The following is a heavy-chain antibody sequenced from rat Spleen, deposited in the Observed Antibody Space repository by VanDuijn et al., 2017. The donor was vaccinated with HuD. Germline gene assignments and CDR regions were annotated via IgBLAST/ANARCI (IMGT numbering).Heavy chain of an antibody. J-gene: IGHJ1*01. V-gene: IGHV3-1*01. CDR2: ISYSGTT. CDR3: AVVGPYWYFDF. CDR1: GFSITSNY. Sequence: EVQLQESGPGLVKPSQSLFLTCSVTGFSITSNYWGWIRKFPGNKMEWIGHISYSGTTSYNPSLKSRISITRDTSKNQFSLQLNSVTTEDTATYYCAVVGPYWYFDFWGPGTMVTVSS. D-gene: IGHD1-1*01.